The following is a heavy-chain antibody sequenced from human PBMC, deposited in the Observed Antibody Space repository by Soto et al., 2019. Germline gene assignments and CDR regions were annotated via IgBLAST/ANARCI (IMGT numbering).Heavy chain of an antibody. CDR3: ARDYSYDSSDIDY. Sequence: QVQLVESGGGVVQPGRSLRLSCAASGFTFSSYGMHWVRQAPGKGLEWVAVIWYDGSNKYYADSVKGRFTISRDNSKNTLYLQMNSLRAEDTAVYYCARDYSYDSSDIDYWGQGTLVTVSS. J-gene: IGHJ4*02. CDR2: IWYDGSNK. CDR1: GFTFSSYG. V-gene: IGHV3-33*01. D-gene: IGHD3-22*01.